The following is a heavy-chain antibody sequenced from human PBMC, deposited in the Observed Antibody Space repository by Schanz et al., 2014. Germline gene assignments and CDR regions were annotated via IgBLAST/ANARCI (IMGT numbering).Heavy chain of an antibody. CDR3: AKDRWRATVMVDAFDI. V-gene: IGHV3-53*01. D-gene: IGHD4-4*01. Sequence: EVQLVEYGGGLVQPGESLRLSCAASGFTVSSNYMSWVRQAPGKGLEWVSVIYSGGSTYYADSVKGRFTISRDNSKNTVHLQMNSLRAEDTAVYFCAKDRWRATVMVDAFDIWGQGTKVTVSS. CDR1: GFTVSSNY. CDR2: IYSGGST. J-gene: IGHJ3*02.